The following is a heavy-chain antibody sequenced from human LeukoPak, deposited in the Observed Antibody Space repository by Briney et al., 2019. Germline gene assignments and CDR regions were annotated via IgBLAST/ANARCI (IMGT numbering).Heavy chain of an antibody. CDR3: ARDWGISTTKYNAFDM. CDR2: ISYGGST. CDR1: GHSMRDYS. V-gene: IGHV4-59*01. Sequence: SETLSLTCTVSGHSMRDYSWSWTRRAPGKGREWIGSISYGGSTNYNPPLKCRIAISVDTSQNRFSLNVMSLTAADTAVYYCARDWGISTTKYNAFDMWGQGTMVTVSS. J-gene: IGHJ3*02. D-gene: IGHD2/OR15-2a*01.